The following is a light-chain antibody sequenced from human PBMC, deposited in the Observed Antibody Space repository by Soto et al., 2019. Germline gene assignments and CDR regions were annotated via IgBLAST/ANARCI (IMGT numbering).Light chain of an antibody. V-gene: IGKV3-20*01. CDR1: QSLSSSY. CDR2: GAS. J-gene: IGKJ3*01. CDR3: QQYGSLFT. Sequence: EIVLTQSPGTLSLSPGVRATLSCRASQSLSSSYLAWYQQRPGQAPRLLIYGASSRATGIPDRFSGSGSGTDFTLTISRLEPEDFAVYYCQQYGSLFTFGPGTKVDIK.